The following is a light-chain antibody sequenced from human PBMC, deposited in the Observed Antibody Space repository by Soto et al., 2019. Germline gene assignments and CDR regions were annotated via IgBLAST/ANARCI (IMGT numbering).Light chain of an antibody. CDR3: QTWDTDIVL. Sequence: QAVLTQSPSASASLGASVKLTCTLSSGHSSYAIAWQQQQPEKGPRYLMKLNSDGSHSKGDGIHDRFSGSSSGAERYLTVASLQSEDEADYYCQTWDTDIVLFGGGTKLTVL. CDR1: SGHSSYA. CDR2: LNSDGSH. V-gene: IGLV4-69*01. J-gene: IGLJ2*01.